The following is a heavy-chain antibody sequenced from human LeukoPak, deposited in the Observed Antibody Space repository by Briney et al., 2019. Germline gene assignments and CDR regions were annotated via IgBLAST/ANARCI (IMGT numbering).Heavy chain of an antibody. D-gene: IGHD3-9*01. CDR3: ARVGFYYSDRVLDY. V-gene: IGHV1-46*01. CDR2: INPSGGTT. CDR1: RNTFTAYY. J-gene: IGHJ4*02. Sequence: ASVKVSCKASRNTFTAYYMHWVSQAPGHGLEWVGMINPSGGTTSYAQKFQGRLTMTRDTSTSTVYMELSSLKSEDTAVYYCARVGFYYSDRVLDYWGQGTLVTVSS.